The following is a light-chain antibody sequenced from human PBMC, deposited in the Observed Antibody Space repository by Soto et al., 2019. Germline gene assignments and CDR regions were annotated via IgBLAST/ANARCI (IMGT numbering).Light chain of an antibody. CDR2: GAS. Sequence: DIQMTQSPSSLSASVGDRVTITCRASQSISTFLNWYQQKPGKAPKLLIYGASNLESGVPSTFSGSGSGTDFTLTISSVQPEDFATYYCQQCLSTPLLTFGGGTKVEIK. CDR1: QSISTF. J-gene: IGKJ4*01. V-gene: IGKV1-39*01. CDR3: QQCLSTPLLT.